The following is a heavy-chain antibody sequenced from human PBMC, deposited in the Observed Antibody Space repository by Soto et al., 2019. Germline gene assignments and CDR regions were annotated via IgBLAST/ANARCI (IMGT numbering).Heavy chain of an antibody. Sequence: QVQVVESGGGVVQPGRSLRLSCAASGFTFSRYAIHWVRQAPGKGLEWVAVISKDGSNKYYVDSVKGRFTISRDNSRNTLYLQMNSLRDEDAAVYYCARSRSGAGADSFDFWGQGTLVTVSS. CDR2: ISKDGSNK. V-gene: IGHV3-30*04. J-gene: IGHJ4*02. D-gene: IGHD3-10*01. CDR3: ARSRSGAGADSFDF. CDR1: GFTFSRYA.